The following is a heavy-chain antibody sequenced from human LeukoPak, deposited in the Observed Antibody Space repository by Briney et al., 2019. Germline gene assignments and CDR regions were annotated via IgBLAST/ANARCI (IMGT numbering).Heavy chain of an antibody. CDR1: GFTFSSYA. V-gene: IGHV3-23*01. J-gene: IGHJ3*02. D-gene: IGHD2-2*01. CDR3: AKFTSDILVVPAVAGAFDI. CDR2: ISGSGGST. Sequence: PGGSLRLSCAASGFTFSSYAMSWVRQASGKGLEWVSAISGSGGSTYYADSVKGRFAISRDNSKNTLYLQMNSLRAEDTAVYYCAKFTSDILVVPAVAGAFDIWGQGTMLTVSS.